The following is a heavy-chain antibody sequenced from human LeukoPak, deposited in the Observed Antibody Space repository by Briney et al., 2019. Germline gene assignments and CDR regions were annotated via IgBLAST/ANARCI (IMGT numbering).Heavy chain of an antibody. J-gene: IGHJ4*02. CDR1: GFTFSSYW. V-gene: IGHV3-7*01. CDR3: AINLLLNRYFDN. D-gene: IGHD1-14*01. CDR2: IKQDGSEK. Sequence: GGSLRLSCAASGFTFSSYWMSWVRQAPGKGLEWVANIKQDGSEKYYVDSVKGRFTISRDNAKNSLYLQMNRLRAEDTAVYYCAINLLLNRYFDNWGQGTLVTVSS.